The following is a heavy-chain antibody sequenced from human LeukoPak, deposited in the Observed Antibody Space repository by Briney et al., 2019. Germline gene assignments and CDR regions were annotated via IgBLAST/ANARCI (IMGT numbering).Heavy chain of an antibody. V-gene: IGHV4-39*07. CDR3: ARDRGVSGFDY. Sequence: TSSETLSLTCTVSGGSIISTIYYWGWIRQSPGKGLDWIGSISYSGSSFCKPSLKSRVTIAVDTSKNQFSLRLSSVTAADTAFYYCARDRGVSGFDYWGQGTLVTVSS. J-gene: IGHJ4*02. CDR1: GGSIISTIYY. D-gene: IGHD6-13*01. CDR2: ISYSGSS.